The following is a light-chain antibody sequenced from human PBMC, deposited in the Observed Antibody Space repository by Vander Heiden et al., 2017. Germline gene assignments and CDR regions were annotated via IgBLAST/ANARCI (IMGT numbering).Light chain of an antibody. CDR3: QQYNSYPLT. CDR1: QSISSW. J-gene: IGKJ4*01. Sequence: DIHMTQSPSTLSASVGDRATITCRASQSISSWLAWYQQKPGKAPKLLIYDASSLESGVPSRFSGSGSGTEFTLTISSLQPDDFATYYCQQYNSYPLTFGGGTKVEIK. CDR2: DAS. V-gene: IGKV1-5*01.